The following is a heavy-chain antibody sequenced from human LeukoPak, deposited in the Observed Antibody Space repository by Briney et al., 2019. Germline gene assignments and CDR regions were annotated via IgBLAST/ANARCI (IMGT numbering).Heavy chain of an antibody. D-gene: IGHD3-10*01. CDR2: IIPIFGTA. CDR1: GGTFSSYA. Sequence: SVKVSCKASGGTFSSYAISWVRQAPGQGLEWMGGIIPIFGTANYAQKFQGRVTITTDESTSTAYMELSSLRSEDTAVYYCAREYMVRGVIQFDYWGQGTLVTVSS. V-gene: IGHV1-69*05. CDR3: AREYMVRGVIQFDY. J-gene: IGHJ4*02.